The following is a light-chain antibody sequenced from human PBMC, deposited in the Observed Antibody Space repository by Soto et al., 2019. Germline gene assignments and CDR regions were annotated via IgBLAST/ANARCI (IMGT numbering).Light chain of an antibody. CDR3: QQSYSHPK. Sequence: QLTQSPSSLSASVGDRVTITCRASQSIDIYLHWYQQKPGKAPKLLIYSASSSQRGVPSRFSGSGSGTDFTLTISSLQPEDSATYYCQQSYSHPKFGQGTRWIS. CDR2: SAS. V-gene: IGKV1-39*01. J-gene: IGKJ1*01. CDR1: QSIDIY.